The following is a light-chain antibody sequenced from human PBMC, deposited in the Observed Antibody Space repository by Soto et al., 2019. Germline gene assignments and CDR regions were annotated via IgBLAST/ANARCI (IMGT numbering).Light chain of an antibody. Sequence: DIKMTQSPASISTSXGHRVPIAXXASQSISNYLNWYQQKPGKAPKLLIYDASNLETGVPSRFSGSGSGTDFTFTISSLQPEDIATYYCQQYDNLPLTFGGGTKVDIK. CDR3: QQYDNLPLT. CDR1: QSISNY. CDR2: DAS. J-gene: IGKJ4*01. V-gene: IGKV1-33*01.